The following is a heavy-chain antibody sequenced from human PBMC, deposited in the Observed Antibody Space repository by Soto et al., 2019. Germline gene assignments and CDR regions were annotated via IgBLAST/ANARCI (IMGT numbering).Heavy chain of an antibody. CDR2: IYPGDSDT. Sequence: GESLKISCMGSGYKVSTWHNFTSYWIAWVRQMPGEGLEWMGIIYPGDSDTTYSQSFQGQVTISADKSINTVYLQWSSLKASDTATYYCARLGFDYDFLSGYYNVHHYYGIDVWGQGTTVTVSS. D-gene: IGHD3-3*01. J-gene: IGHJ6*02. V-gene: IGHV5-51*01. CDR1: GYKVSTWHNFTSYW. CDR3: ARLGFDYDFLSGYYNVHHYYGIDV.